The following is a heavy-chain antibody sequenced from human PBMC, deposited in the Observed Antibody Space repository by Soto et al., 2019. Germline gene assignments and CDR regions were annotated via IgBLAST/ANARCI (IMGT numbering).Heavy chain of an antibody. V-gene: IGHV3-66*01. Sequence: EVQLVESGGGLVQPGGSLRLSCAASGFTVSSNYMSWVRQAPGKGLEWVSVIYSGGSTYYADSVKGRFTISRDNSKNTQYLQMNSLRAEDTAVYYCARDRPYSSGWYHDYWGQGTLVTVSS. CDR3: ARDRPYSSGWYHDY. D-gene: IGHD6-19*01. CDR1: GFTVSSNY. CDR2: IYSGGST. J-gene: IGHJ4*02.